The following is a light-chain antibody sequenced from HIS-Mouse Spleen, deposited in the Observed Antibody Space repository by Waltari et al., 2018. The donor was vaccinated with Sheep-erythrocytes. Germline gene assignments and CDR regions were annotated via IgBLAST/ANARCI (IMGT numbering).Light chain of an antibody. Sequence: SSELTQDPAVSVALGQTVRITCQGDSLRRYYASWYQQKPGHAPGLVIYGKTNRPSGIPDRFSGSSSGNTASLTITRAQAEDEADYYCNSRDSSGNHLEVFGGGTKLTVL. CDR3: NSRDSSGNHLEV. V-gene: IGLV3-19*01. CDR2: GKT. J-gene: IGLJ3*02. CDR1: SLRRYY.